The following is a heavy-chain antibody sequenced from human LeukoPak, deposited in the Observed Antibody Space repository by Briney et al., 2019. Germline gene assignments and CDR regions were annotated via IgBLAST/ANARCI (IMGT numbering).Heavy chain of an antibody. CDR3: AKDGYCSGGSCYLDY. CDR2: ISGSGGST. J-gene: IGHJ4*02. D-gene: IGHD2-15*01. Sequence: GGSLRLSCAASGFTFSSYGMSWVRQAPGKGLEWVSAISGSGGSTYYADSVKGRFTISRDNSKNTLYLQMNSLRAEDTAVYYCAKDGYCSGGSCYLDYWGQGTLVTVSS. CDR1: GFTFSSYG. V-gene: IGHV3-23*01.